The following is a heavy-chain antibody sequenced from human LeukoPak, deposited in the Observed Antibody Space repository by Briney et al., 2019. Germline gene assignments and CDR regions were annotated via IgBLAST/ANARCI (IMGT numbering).Heavy chain of an antibody. CDR1: GGTFSSCA. D-gene: IGHD3-9*01. J-gene: IGHJ4*02. CDR2: IVPIFGTA. V-gene: IGHV1-69*13. CDR3: ALQPRYFDWFLV. Sequence: SVKVSCKASGGTFSSCAINWVRQAPGQGLEWMGGIVPIFGTANYAQKFQGRVTITADESTSTAYMELSSLRSEDTAVYYCALQPRYFDWFLVWGQGTLVTVSS.